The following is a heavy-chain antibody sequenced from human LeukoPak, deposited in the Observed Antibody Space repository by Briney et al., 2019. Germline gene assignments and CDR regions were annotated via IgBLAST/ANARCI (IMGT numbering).Heavy chain of an antibody. CDR1: GFTFDDYA. CDR3: AKGPGVFGVVQGELFDY. CDR2: ISWNSGSI. V-gene: IGHV3-9*01. Sequence: GGSLRLSCAASGFTFDDYAMDWVRQAPRKGLEWVSVISWNSGSIGYADSMKGRFTISRDNAKNSLYLQMNSLRAEDTALYYCAKGPGVFGVVQGELFDYWGQGTLVTVSS. J-gene: IGHJ4*02. D-gene: IGHD3-3*01.